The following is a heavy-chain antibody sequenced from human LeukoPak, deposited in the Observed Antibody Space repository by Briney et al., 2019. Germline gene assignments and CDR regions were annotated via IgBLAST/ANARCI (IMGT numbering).Heavy chain of an antibody. J-gene: IGHJ4*02. CDR3: ARCPGALAGTALFDY. V-gene: IGHV4-59*06. D-gene: IGHD6-19*01. CDR2: IYYSGST. Sequence: SETLSLPCTVSGDSISSYYWSWIRQPPGKGLEWIGYIYYSGSTYYNRSLKSRVTISVDTSKNQFSLKLSSVTAADTAVYYCARCPGALAGTALFDYWGQGTLVTVSS. CDR1: GDSISSYY.